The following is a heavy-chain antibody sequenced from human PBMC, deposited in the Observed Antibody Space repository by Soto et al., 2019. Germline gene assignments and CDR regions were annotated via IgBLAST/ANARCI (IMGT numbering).Heavy chain of an antibody. D-gene: IGHD3-22*01. CDR3: ARAPKKSHYYDSDGY. J-gene: IGHJ4*02. Sequence: GGSLRLSCAASGFTFSSYSMNWVRQAPGKGLEWVSYISSSSSTIYYADSVKGRFTISRDNAKNSLYLQMNSLRDEDTAVYYCARAPKKSHYYDSDGYWGQGTLVTVSS. CDR2: ISSSSSTI. CDR1: GFTFSSYS. V-gene: IGHV3-48*02.